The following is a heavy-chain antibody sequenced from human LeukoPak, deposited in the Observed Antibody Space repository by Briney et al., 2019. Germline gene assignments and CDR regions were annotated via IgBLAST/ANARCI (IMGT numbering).Heavy chain of an antibody. CDR3: ARGLMAAAGAFDY. J-gene: IGHJ4*01. Sequence: ASVKVSCKASGGTFSSYAISWVRQAPGQGLEWMGGIIPIFGTANYAQKFQGRVTITADESTSTAYMELSSLRSEDTAVYYCARGLMAAAGAFDYWGHGTLVTVSS. D-gene: IGHD6-13*01. CDR1: GGTFSSYA. CDR2: IIPIFGTA. V-gene: IGHV1-69*13.